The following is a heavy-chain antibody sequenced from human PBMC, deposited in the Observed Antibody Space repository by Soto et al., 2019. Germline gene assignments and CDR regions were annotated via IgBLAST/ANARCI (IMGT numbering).Heavy chain of an antibody. CDR3: ASRSSGWYFDY. CDR2: ISGSGCST. CDR1: GFTFSSYA. J-gene: IGHJ4*02. D-gene: IGHD6-19*01. Sequence: GGSLRLSCAASGFTFSSYAVNWVRQAPGKGLEWVSVISGSGCSTYYADSVKGRFTISRDNSKNTLYLQMNSLRAEDTAVYYCASRSSGWYFDYWGQGTLVTV. V-gene: IGHV3-23*01.